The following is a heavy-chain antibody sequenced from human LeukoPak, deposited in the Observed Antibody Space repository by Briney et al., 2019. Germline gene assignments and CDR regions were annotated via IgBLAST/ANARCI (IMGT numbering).Heavy chain of an antibody. CDR2: ISSDGSEI. J-gene: IGHJ4*02. V-gene: IGHV3-74*01. CDR1: GFTFSRYW. Sequence: GGSLRLSCAASGFTFSRYWMHWVRQDPEKGLVWVSRISSDGSEIIYADSVKGRFTISRDNAENTLYLEMNSLRVEDTAVYYCARDWGGYGPTSHDYWGQATLVTVSS. D-gene: IGHD3-16*01. CDR3: ARDWGGYGPTSHDY.